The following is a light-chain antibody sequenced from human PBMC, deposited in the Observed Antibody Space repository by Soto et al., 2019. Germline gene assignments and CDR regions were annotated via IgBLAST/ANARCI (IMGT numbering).Light chain of an antibody. CDR3: QQRSNWPPIT. CDR1: QSVSSSY. Sequence: IVLTQSPCTLSLSPGERATLSCRAIQSVSSSYLAWYQQRPGQAPRLLIYGASSRATGIPDRFSGSGFGTDFTLTINRLEPEDFAVYYCQQRSNWPPITFAQGTRLEIK. V-gene: IGKV3D-20*02. CDR2: GAS. J-gene: IGKJ5*01.